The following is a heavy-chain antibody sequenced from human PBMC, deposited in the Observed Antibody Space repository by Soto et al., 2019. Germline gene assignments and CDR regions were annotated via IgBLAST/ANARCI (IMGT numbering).Heavy chain of an antibody. J-gene: IGHJ4*02. V-gene: IGHV3-30*18. CDR2: ISYDGSNK. CDR3: AKVPQVLSFNY. CDR1: GFTFSSYG. D-gene: IGHD3-10*01. Sequence: QVQLVESGGGVVQPGRSLRLSCAASGFTFSSYGMHWVRQAPGKGLEWVAVISYDGSNKYYADSVKGRFTISRDNSKNTLYLQMNSLRAEDTAVYYCAKVPQVLSFNYWGQGTLVTVSS.